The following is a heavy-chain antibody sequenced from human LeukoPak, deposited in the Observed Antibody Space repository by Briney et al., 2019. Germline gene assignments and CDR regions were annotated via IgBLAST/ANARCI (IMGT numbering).Heavy chain of an antibody. CDR3: ARNYGSGSYYNVFFDY. V-gene: IGHV3-48*03. J-gene: IGHJ4*02. D-gene: IGHD3-10*01. CDR1: GFTFSSYE. Sequence: GGSLRLSCAASGFTFSSYEMNWVRQAPGKGLEWVSYISSSGSTIYYADSVKGRFTISRDNAKNSLYLQMNSLRAEDTAVYYCARNYGSGSYYNVFFDYWGQGTLVTVSS. CDR2: ISSSGSTI.